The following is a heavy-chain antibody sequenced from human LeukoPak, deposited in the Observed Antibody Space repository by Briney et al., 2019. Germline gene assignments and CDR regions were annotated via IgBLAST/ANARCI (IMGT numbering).Heavy chain of an antibody. Sequence: GGSLRLSCAASGFTFDDYAMHWVRQAPGKGLEWVSLISWDGGSTYYADSVKGRFTISRDNSKNSLYLQMNSLRAEDTALYYCAKGGLGHEGDTSSSWYLEYWGQGTLVTVFS. J-gene: IGHJ4*02. CDR3: AKGGLGHEGDTSSSWYLEY. CDR1: GFTFDDYA. CDR2: ISWDGGST. D-gene: IGHD6-13*01. V-gene: IGHV3-43D*03.